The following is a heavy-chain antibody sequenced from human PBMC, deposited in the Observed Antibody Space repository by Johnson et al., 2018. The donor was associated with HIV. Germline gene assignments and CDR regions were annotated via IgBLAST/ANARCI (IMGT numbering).Heavy chain of an antibody. CDR3: AKVRVIIAAPRGGAFDI. CDR1: GFTVSSNY. D-gene: IGHD6-6*01. J-gene: IGHJ3*02. CDR2: IYSGGST. V-gene: IGHV3-66*02. Sequence: VQLVESGGGLVQPGGSLRLSCAASGFTVSSNYMSWVRQAPGKGLEWVSVIYSGGSTYYADSMKGRFPISRDNSKNTLYLQMNSLRAEDTAVYYCAKVRVIIAAPRGGAFDIWGQGTMVTVSS.